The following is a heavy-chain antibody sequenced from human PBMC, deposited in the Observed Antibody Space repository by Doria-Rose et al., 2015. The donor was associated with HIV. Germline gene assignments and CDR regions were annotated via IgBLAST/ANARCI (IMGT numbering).Heavy chain of an antibody. CDR1: GDSISSGDSF. V-gene: IGHV4-30-4*01. J-gene: IGHJ4*02. D-gene: IGHD3-10*01. CDR3: ARARNYGFPHFFDF. CDR2: ISSSGTT. Sequence: QVQLQESRPGLVRPSQTLSLTCTVSGDSISSGDSFWSWIRQPPGKGPEWIGYISSSGTTYYYPSLRGRLTISLDASKNQFSLNLNSVTAADTAVHYCARARNYGFPHFFDFWGQGTLVTVSS.